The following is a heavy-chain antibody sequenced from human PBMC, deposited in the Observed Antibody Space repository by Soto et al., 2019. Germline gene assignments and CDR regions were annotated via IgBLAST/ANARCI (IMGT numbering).Heavy chain of an antibody. J-gene: IGHJ5*02. D-gene: IGHD5-18*01. Sequence: ASETLSLTCTVSGGSISSYYWSWIRQPPGKGLEWIGYIYYSGSTNYNPSLKSRVTISVDTSKNQFSLKLSSVTAADTAVYYCARVWLQYNWFDPWGQGTLVTVSS. CDR2: IYYSGST. V-gene: IGHV4-59*01. CDR3: ARVWLQYNWFDP. CDR1: GGSISSYY.